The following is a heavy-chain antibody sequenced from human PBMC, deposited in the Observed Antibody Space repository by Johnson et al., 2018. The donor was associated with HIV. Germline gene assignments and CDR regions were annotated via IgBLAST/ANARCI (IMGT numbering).Heavy chain of an antibody. D-gene: IGHD3-16*01. J-gene: IGHJ3*02. V-gene: IGHV3-66*01. Sequence: VQLVESGGGLVKPGGSLRLSCAASGFTVSSTYMSWVRQAPGKGLEWLSVLYSDGRTYYADSVKGRFTISRDGSKNTLFLQMNSLRAEDTAVFYCARGRQSGGGDADAFDIWGQGTMVTVSS. CDR2: LYSDGRT. CDR1: GFTVSSTY. CDR3: ARGRQSGGGDADAFDI.